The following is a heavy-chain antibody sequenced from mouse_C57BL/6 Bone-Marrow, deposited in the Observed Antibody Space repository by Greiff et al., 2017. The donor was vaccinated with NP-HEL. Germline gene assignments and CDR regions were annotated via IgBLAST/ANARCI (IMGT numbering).Heavy chain of an antibody. CDR1: GYTFTSYG. V-gene: IGHV1-81*01. CDR3: APIYYYGSSYSYYFDY. CDR2: IYPRSGNT. D-gene: IGHD1-1*01. Sequence: VQLQESGAELARPGASVKLSCKASGYTFTSYGISWVKQRTGQGLAWIGEIYPRSGNTYYNEKFKGKATLTADKSSSTAYMELRSLTSEDSAVYFCAPIYYYGSSYSYYFDYWGQGTTLTVSS. J-gene: IGHJ2*01.